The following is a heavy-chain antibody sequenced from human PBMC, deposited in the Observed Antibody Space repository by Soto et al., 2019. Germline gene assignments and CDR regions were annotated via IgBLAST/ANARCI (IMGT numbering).Heavy chain of an antibody. D-gene: IGHD3-16*01. CDR3: AKDRRAGGNSAFYFDF. V-gene: IGHV3-23*01. CDR2: ISATGGGT. J-gene: IGHJ4*02. CDR1: GFKFSNYA. Sequence: VGSLRLSCAASGFKFSNYAMSWVRQAPGKGLEWVSLISATGGGTYYADSVKGRFTISRDNSHNTLYLQVHSLTTEDTAVYYCAKDRRAGGNSAFYFDFWGQGAQVTVSS.